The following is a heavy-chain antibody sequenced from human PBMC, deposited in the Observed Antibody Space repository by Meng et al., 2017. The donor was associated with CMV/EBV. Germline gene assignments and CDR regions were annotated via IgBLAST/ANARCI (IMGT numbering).Heavy chain of an antibody. Sequence: EVQRVESGGGLCQPGASLRLSCAASGFTVSSNYMSWGRPAPGKGVELVSVIYSGGSTYYADSVKGRFTISRDNSKNTLYLQMNSLRAEDTAVYYCARDNWGLGWFDPWGQGTLVTVSS. D-gene: IGHD3-16*01. J-gene: IGHJ5*02. V-gene: IGHV3-53*01. CDR2: IYSGGST. CDR3: ARDNWGLGWFDP. CDR1: GFTVSSNY.